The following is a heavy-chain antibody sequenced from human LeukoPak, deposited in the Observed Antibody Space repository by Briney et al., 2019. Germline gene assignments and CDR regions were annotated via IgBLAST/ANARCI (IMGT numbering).Heavy chain of an antibody. J-gene: IGHJ3*02. V-gene: IGHV3-30*18. CDR2: ISYDGSNK. D-gene: IGHD3-10*01. CDR1: GFTFSSYG. Sequence: PGGSLRLSCAASGFTFSSYGMHWVRQAPGKGLEWVAVISYDGSNKYYADSVKGRFTTSRDNSKNTLYLQMNSLRAEDTAVYYCAKLIYYGSGTTGAFDIWGQGTMVTVSS. CDR3: AKLIYYGSGTTGAFDI.